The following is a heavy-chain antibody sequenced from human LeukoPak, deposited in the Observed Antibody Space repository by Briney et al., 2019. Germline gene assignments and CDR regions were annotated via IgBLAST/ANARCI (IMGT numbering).Heavy chain of an antibody. J-gene: IGHJ4*02. CDR3: ARGRPTNLGGIY. CDR2: MNPDTGNT. D-gene: IGHD1-26*01. CDR1: GYTFTSHH. Sequence: ASVKVSCKASGYTFTSHHINWVRQAAGQGLECMGWMNPDTGNTVYAQKFQGRVTMTWDTSISTAYMELGSLRSEDTAVYYCARGRPTNLGGIYWGQGTLVTVSS. V-gene: IGHV1-8*01.